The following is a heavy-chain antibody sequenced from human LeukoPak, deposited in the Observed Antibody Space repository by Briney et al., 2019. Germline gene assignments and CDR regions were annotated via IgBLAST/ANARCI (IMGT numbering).Heavy chain of an antibody. CDR1: GYSFTNYY. CDR3: ARTRGYYFDY. J-gene: IGHJ4*02. Sequence: ASVRVSCKASGYSFTNYYMHWVRQAPGQGLEWMGMINPSGGSTTYAQKFQGRVTMTRDMSTSTVYMELSSLTSEDTSVYYCARTRGYYFDYWGQGTLVTVSS. CDR2: INPSGGST. V-gene: IGHV1-46*01.